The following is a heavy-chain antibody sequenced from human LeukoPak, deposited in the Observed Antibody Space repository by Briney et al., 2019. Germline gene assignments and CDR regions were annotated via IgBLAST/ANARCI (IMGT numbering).Heavy chain of an antibody. Sequence: SETLSLTCTVSGGSISSSSYYWGWIRQPPGKGLEWIGSIYYSGSTYYNPSLKSRVTISVDTSKNQFSLKLSSVTAADTAVYYCASFPPTDLEYYDSSGLGWGAFDIWGQGTMVTVSS. CDR1: GGSISSSSYY. J-gene: IGHJ3*02. D-gene: IGHD3-22*01. V-gene: IGHV4-39*07. CDR3: ASFPPTDLEYYDSSGLGWGAFDI. CDR2: IYYSGST.